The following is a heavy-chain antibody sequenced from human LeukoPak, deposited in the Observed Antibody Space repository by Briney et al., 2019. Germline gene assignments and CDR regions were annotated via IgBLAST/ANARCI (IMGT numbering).Heavy chain of an antibody. Sequence: GRSLRLSCAASGFTFDDYAMHWVRQAAGKGLEWDSGISWNSGSIGYADSVKGRFTISRDNAKNSLYLQMNSLRAEDTALYYCAKVLSALLPGAHNYMDVWGKGTTVTISS. D-gene: IGHD3-3*02. J-gene: IGHJ6*03. V-gene: IGHV3-9*01. CDR2: ISWNSGSI. CDR1: GFTFDDYA. CDR3: AKVLSALLPGAHNYMDV.